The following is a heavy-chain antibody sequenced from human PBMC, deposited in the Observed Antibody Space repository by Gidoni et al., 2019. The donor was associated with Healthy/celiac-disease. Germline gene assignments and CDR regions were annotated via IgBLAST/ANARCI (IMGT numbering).Heavy chain of an antibody. Sequence: QVQLVESGGGLVKPGGSLRLSCAASGFPFSDYYMSWIRQAPGKGLEWVSYISSSSSYTNYADSVKGRFTISRDNAKNSLYLQMNSLRAEDTAVYYCARDLLGSGSYGAADYWGQGTLVTVSS. D-gene: IGHD3-10*01. CDR2: ISSSSSYT. J-gene: IGHJ4*02. CDR3: ARDLLGSGSYGAADY. V-gene: IGHV3-11*06. CDR1: GFPFSDYY.